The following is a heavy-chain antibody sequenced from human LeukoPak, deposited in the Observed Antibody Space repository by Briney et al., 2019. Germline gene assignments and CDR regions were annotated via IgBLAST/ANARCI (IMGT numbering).Heavy chain of an antibody. CDR1: GASISRYY. J-gene: IGHJ4*02. V-gene: IGHV4-59*01. CDR2: ISYRGST. D-gene: IGHD5-24*01. CDR3: ARVARGDGYNLDY. Sequence: SETLSLTRTVSGASISRYYWSWIRQPPGKALEWIGHISYRGSTNYNPSLNSRVTVSVDTSQSQFSLKLSSVTAADTAVYYCARVARGDGYNLDYWGQGTLVTVSS.